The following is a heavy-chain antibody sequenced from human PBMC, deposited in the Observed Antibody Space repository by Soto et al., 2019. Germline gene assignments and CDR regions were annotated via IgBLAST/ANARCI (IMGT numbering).Heavy chain of an antibody. CDR2: IYPDDSDT. Sequence: PGESLKISCQASGYSFSNFWIAWVRQMPGEGLEWLGIIYPDDSDTRYSPSFRGQVTISAAKSIKTTYLQWSSLKASDTAIYFCASSVLVTSTMNYFDLWGQGTLVTVSS. J-gene: IGHJ4*02. D-gene: IGHD2-8*02. V-gene: IGHV5-51*01. CDR3: ASSVLVTSTMNYFDL. CDR1: GYSFSNFW.